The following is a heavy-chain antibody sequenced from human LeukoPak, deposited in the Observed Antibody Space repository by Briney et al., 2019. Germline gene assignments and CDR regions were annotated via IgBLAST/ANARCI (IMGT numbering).Heavy chain of an antibody. V-gene: IGHV3-21*01. CDR2: ITPTSTST. CDR3: LRDLNWSLDQ. Sequence: GGSLRLPCAASGIAFRSFTMHWVRQAPGKGLEWVSSITPTSTSTVYADSVKGRFTISRDNAKNTLYLQMNSLRAEDTAVYYCLRDLNWSLDQWGQGTLVTVSS. D-gene: IGHD1-20*01. CDR1: GIAFRSFT. J-gene: IGHJ4*02.